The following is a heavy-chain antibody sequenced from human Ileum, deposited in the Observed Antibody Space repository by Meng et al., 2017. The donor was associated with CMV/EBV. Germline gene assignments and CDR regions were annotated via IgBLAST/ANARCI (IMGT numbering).Heavy chain of an antibody. V-gene: IGHV4-30-4*01. CDR2: IYYSGST. Sequence: QVQLQESGPGLVQPSQTLSLTCTASGDSLSTGDYYWSWIRQPPGKGPEWIGYIYYSGSTLYNPSLKSPVTISLDKSKNQFSLRLRSVTAADTAVYFCAREGGGWYFDSWGQGTLVTVSS. CDR3: AREGGGWYFDS. CDR1: GDSLSTGDYY. D-gene: IGHD6-19*01. J-gene: IGHJ4*02.